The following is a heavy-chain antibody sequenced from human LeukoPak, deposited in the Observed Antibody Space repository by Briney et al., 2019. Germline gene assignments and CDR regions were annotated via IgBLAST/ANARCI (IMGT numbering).Heavy chain of an antibody. CDR1: GFTFSSYA. Sequence: GGSLRLXCAASGFTFSSYAMSWVRQAPGKGLEWVSAISGSGGSTYYADSVKGRFTISRDNSKNTLYLQMNSLRAEDTAVYYCAKYSKWQLVRFDYWGQGTLVTVSS. CDR2: ISGSGGST. CDR3: AKYSKWQLVRFDY. J-gene: IGHJ4*02. V-gene: IGHV3-23*01. D-gene: IGHD6-6*01.